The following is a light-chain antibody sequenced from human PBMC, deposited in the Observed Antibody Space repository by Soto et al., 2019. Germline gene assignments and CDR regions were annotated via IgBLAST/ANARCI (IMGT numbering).Light chain of an antibody. CDR1: SSDIGVYDF. CDR2: DVT. Sequence: QSVLTQPASVSGSPGQSITISCTGTSSDIGVYDFVSWYQQHPGRAPKLLIYDVTNRPSGISDRFSGSKSGNTASLTISGRQPEDEADYYCSSYTTSTTRVFGGGTKVTVL. J-gene: IGLJ3*02. CDR3: SSYTTSTTRV. V-gene: IGLV2-14*01.